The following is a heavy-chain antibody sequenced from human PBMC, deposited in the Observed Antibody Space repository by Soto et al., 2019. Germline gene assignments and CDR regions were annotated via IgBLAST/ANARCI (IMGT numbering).Heavy chain of an antibody. J-gene: IGHJ4*02. CDR1: GFTFSSFW. D-gene: IGHD3-3*01. CDR3: AREPGFGVVKNPVDY. CDR2: IKQDGSEK. V-gene: IGHV3-7*05. Sequence: EVQLVESGGGLVQPGGSLRLSCVASGFTFSSFWMSWVRQAPGKGLEWVANIKQDGSEKYCVDSVKGRFTISRDNAKNSLYLQMNSLRAEDTAVYYCAREPGFGVVKNPVDYWGQGTLVTVSS.